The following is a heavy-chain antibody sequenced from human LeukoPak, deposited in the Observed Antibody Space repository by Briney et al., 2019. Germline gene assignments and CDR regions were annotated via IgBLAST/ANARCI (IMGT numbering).Heavy chain of an antibody. CDR3: ANGYYDFWSGYFYYFDY. CDR2: ISAYNGNT. CDR1: GYTFTSYG. Sequence: ASVKVSCKASGYTFTSYGISWVRQAPGQGLEWMGWISAYNGNTNYAQKLQGRVTMTTDTSTSTAYMELRSLRSDDTAVYYCANGYYDFWSGYFYYFDYWGQGTPVTVSS. V-gene: IGHV1-18*01. D-gene: IGHD3-3*01. J-gene: IGHJ4*02.